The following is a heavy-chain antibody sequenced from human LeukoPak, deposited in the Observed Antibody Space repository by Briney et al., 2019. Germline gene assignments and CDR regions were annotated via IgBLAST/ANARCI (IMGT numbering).Heavy chain of an antibody. CDR3: ARWNYDILTGYRYFDY. J-gene: IGHJ4*02. V-gene: IGHV4-59*01. CDR1: GGSISSYY. D-gene: IGHD3-9*01. Sequence: PSETLSLTCTVSGGSISSYYWSWIRQPPGKGLEWIGYIYYSGSTNYNPSLKSRVTISVDTSKNQFSLEVNSLTAADTAVYYCARWNYDILTGYRYFDYWGQGTLVTVSS. CDR2: IYYSGST.